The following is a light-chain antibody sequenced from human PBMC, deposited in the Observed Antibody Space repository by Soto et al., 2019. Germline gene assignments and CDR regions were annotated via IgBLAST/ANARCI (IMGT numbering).Light chain of an antibody. CDR3: SSYTSSSTLVV. CDR2: EVS. CDR1: SSDVGGYNY. Sequence: QSALTQPASVSGSPGQSITISCTGTSSDVGGYNYVSWYQQHPGKAPKLMLYEVSTRPSGVSNRFSGSKSGNTASLTISGLQAEAEADYYCSSYTSSSTLVVFGGGTKLTVL. J-gene: IGLJ2*01. V-gene: IGLV2-14*01.